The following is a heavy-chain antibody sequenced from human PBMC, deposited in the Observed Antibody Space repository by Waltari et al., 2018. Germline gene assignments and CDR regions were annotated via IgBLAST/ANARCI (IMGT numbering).Heavy chain of an antibody. CDR2: INPSGGST. D-gene: IGHD4-17*01. V-gene: IGHV1-46*01. J-gene: IGHJ4*02. CDR3: ARATVRYGGVLDY. CDR1: GYTFTSYY. Sequence: QVQLVQSGAEVKKPGASVKVSCKASGYTFTSYYMHWVRQTPGQGVEGMGIINPSGGSTSYEQKVQGRVPLSRDTSTSTVYMELSSLGSEDTAVYYGARATVRYGGVLDYWGQGTLVTVSS.